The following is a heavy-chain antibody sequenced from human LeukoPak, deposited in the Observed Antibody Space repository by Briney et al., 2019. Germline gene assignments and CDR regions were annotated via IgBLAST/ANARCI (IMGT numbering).Heavy chain of an antibody. CDR3: ARDSSTSSLADP. CDR2: IHPSSGST. V-gene: IGHV1-46*01. D-gene: IGHD2-2*01. CDR1: GFTFTRYY. Sequence: GASVKVSCKASGFTFTRYYMHWVRQAPGQGLEWMGIIHPSSGSTSYAQKFEGRVTLTRDTSTSTVYMELSSLRSEGTAVYYCARDSSTSSLADPWGQGTLVTVSS. J-gene: IGHJ5*02.